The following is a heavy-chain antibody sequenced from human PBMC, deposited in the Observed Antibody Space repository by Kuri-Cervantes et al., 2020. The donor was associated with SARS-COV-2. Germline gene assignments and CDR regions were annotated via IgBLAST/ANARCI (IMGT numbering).Heavy chain of an antibody. J-gene: IGHJ4*02. CDR1: GFTFSSYA. CDR2: ISYDGSNK. V-gene: IGHV3-30-3*01. CDR3: ARDGPLCSTSCYFDY. Sequence: GESLKISCAASGFTFSSYAMHWVRQAPGKGLEWVAVISYDGSNKYYADSVKGRFTISRDNSKNTLYLQMNSLRAEDTAVYYCARDGPLCSTSCYFDYWGQGTLVTVSS. D-gene: IGHD2-2*01.